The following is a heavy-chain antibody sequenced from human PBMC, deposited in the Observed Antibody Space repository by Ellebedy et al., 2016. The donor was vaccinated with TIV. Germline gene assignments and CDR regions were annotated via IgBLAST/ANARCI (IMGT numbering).Heavy chain of an antibody. Sequence: GESLKISXAASGFTFSSYSMNWVRQAPGKGLEWVSYISSSSSTIYYADSVKGRFTISRDNAKNSLYLQMNSLRAEDTAVYYCARGRFRFDYWGQGTLVTVSS. CDR2: ISSSSSTI. V-gene: IGHV3-48*01. CDR1: GFTFSSYS. D-gene: IGHD3-3*01. CDR3: ARGRFRFDY. J-gene: IGHJ4*02.